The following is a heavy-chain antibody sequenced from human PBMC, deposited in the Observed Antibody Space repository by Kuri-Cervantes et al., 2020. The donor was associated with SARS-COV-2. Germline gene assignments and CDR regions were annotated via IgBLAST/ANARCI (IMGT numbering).Heavy chain of an antibody. Sequence: ASVKVSCKASGYSFRSYGIIWVRQAPGQGLEWMTWINSYNKQIESSQNFQGRVTMTTDTSTSTASMEPRSLKYDDTAVYYCARAHFDPYIWGSYLIDYWGQGTLVTVSS. CDR2: INSYNKQI. CDR3: ARAHFDPYIWGSYLIDY. J-gene: IGHJ4*02. V-gene: IGHV1-18*04. CDR1: GYSFRSYG. D-gene: IGHD3-16*02.